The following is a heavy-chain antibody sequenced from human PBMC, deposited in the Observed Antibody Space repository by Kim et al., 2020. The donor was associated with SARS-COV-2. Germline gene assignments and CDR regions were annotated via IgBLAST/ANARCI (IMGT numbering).Heavy chain of an antibody. V-gene: IGHV4-34*13. Sequence: YHPSLKSQVTLSIDTSKTQCSLKLNSVTAADTAVYFCARSGIVGATPFDLWGQGSLVTVSS. CDR3: ARSGIVGATPFDL. D-gene: IGHD1-26*01. J-gene: IGHJ4*02.